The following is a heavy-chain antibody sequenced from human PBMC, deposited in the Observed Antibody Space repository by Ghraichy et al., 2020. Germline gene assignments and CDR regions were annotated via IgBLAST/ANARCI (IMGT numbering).Heavy chain of an antibody. CDR3: AKDLYYDSSGPYYYGTDY. V-gene: IGHV3-23*01. CDR2: ISGSGGST. J-gene: IGHJ4*02. CDR1: GFTFSSYA. D-gene: IGHD3-22*01. Sequence: GGSLRLSCAASGFTFSSYAMSWVRQAPGKGLEWVSAISGSGGSTYYADSVKGRFTISRDNSKNTLYLQMNSLRAEDTAVYYCAKDLYYDSSGPYYYGTDYWGQGTLVTVSS.